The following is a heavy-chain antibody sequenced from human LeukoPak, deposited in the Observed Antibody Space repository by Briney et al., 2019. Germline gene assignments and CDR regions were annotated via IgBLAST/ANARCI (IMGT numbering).Heavy chain of an antibody. CDR3: ARAPSGYYQENRWSAEYFQH. J-gene: IGHJ1*01. V-gene: IGHV1-18*01. CDR1: GYTFTSYG. D-gene: IGHD3-22*01. CDR2: IGAYNGNT. Sequence: ASVKVSCKASGYTFTSYGISWVRQAPGQGLEWMGWIGAYNGNTNYAQKLQGRVTMTTDTSTSTAYMELRSLRSDDTAVYYCARAPSGYYQENRWSAEYFQHWGQGTLVTVSS.